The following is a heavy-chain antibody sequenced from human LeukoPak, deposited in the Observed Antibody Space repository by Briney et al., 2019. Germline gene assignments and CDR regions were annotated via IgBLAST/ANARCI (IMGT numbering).Heavy chain of an antibody. V-gene: IGHV4-34*01. CDR2: ISHAGGA. CDR1: GGSFSGYY. CDR3: ARGPPPDFDRSGFYYNY. Sequence: PSETLSLTCAIYGGSFSGYYWSWFRQPPGKGLEWIGEISHAGGASYNPSLKSRVTIPEDTSKNQFSLNLSSVTAADTAVYYCARGPPPDFDRSGFYYNYWGQGTLVIVSS. D-gene: IGHD3-22*01. J-gene: IGHJ4*02.